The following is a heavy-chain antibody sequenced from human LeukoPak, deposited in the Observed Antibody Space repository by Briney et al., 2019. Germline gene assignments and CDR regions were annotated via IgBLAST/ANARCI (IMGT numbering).Heavy chain of an antibody. CDR3: SRFSGGQAYFFYY. J-gene: IGHJ4*02. V-gene: IGHV3-23*01. D-gene: IGHD3-10*01. Sequence: GGSLRLSCAASGFTFSSYGMSWVRQAPGKGLEWVSVISGSGGSTYYADSVKGRFTISRDNSKNTLYLQMNSLRAEDTAVYYCSRFSGGQAYFFYYCGQGTLVTVSS. CDR1: GFTFSSYG. CDR2: ISGSGGST.